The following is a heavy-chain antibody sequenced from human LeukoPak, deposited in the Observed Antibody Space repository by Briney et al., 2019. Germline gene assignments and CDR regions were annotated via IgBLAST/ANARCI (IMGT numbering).Heavy chain of an antibody. V-gene: IGHV3-7*01. Sequence: GGSLRLSCAASGFIFTDYWMNWVRQAPGKGLEWVAMIKYDGIDKKYLDSVKGRFTISRDNAKNSLYLEMNSLRAEDTAMYYCAKVDSWQWPIIGAFDIWGQGTMVTVSS. CDR1: GFIFTDYW. D-gene: IGHD6-19*01. J-gene: IGHJ3*02. CDR2: IKYDGIDK. CDR3: AKVDSWQWPIIGAFDI.